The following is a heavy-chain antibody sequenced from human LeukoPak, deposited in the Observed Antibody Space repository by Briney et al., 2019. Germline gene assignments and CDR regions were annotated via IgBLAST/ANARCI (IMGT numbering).Heavy chain of an antibody. CDR2: ISSSSSYI. CDR1: GFTFSSYS. CDR3: AGTEYSTSFGWFDP. D-gene: IGHD2/OR15-2a*01. Sequence: SGGSLRLSCAASGFTFSSYSMNWVRQAPGKGLEWVSSISSSSSYIYYADSVKGRFTISRDNAKNSLYLQMNSLRAEDTAVYYCAGTEYSTSFGWFDPWGQGTLVTVSS. J-gene: IGHJ5*02. V-gene: IGHV3-21*04.